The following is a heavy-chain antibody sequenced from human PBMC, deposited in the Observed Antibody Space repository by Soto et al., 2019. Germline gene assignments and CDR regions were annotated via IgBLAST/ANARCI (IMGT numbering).Heavy chain of an antibody. J-gene: IGHJ4*02. V-gene: IGHV3-30*18. D-gene: IGHD2-8*01. CDR1: GFTFSSYG. CDR2: ISYDGSNK. Sequence: XXSLRLSCAASGFTFSSYGMHWVRQAPGKGLEWVAVISYDGSNKYYADSVKGRFTISRDNSKNTLYLQMNSLRAEDTAVYYCAKSGYCTNGVCPLIDYWGQGTLVTVSS. CDR3: AKSGYCTNGVCPLIDY.